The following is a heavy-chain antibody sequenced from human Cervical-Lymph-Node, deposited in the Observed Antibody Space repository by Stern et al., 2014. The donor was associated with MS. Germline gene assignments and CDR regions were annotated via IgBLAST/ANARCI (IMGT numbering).Heavy chain of an antibody. CDR1: GFTVSSNY. J-gene: IGHJ4*02. D-gene: IGHD3-3*01. CDR2: IYSGGST. CDR3: ARERGNWSGYDY. V-gene: IGHV3-66*01. Sequence: EVQLVQSGGGLVQPGGSLRLSCAASGFTVSSNYMTWARQAPGKGLEWVSVIYSGGSTYYTDSVKGRFTLSRDNSKNTLYLQMNDLRVADSAVYYCARERGNWSGYDYWGQGTLVTVSS.